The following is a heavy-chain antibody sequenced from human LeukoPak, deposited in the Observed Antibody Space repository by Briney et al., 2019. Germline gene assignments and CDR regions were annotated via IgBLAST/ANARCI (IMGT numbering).Heavy chain of an antibody. Sequence: GGSLRLSCAASGFSFSDAWMNWVRQAPGKGLEWVGNIRSKADGGTPDYIAPVNGRFTISRDDSKDTLYLQMNSLNTEDTAMYYCTTRSPARYCSDGACYSSADYWGQGTLVTVSS. CDR2: IRSKADGGTP. CDR3: TTRSPARYCSDGACYSSADY. D-gene: IGHD2-15*01. CDR1: GFSFSDAW. J-gene: IGHJ4*02. V-gene: IGHV3-15*07.